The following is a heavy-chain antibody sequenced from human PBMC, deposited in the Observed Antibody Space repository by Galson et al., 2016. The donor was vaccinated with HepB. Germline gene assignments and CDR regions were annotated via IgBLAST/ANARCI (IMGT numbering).Heavy chain of an antibody. CDR1: GFSFSRYW. CDR2: INQDETQK. Sequence: SLRLSCAASGFSFSRYWMNWVRQAPGKGLEWVANINQDETQKYYVDSVKGRFTISRDDSGNSLFLQMSSRRDEDTAVYYCARGPSGVNGGKSDHWGQGTLVTVSS. J-gene: IGHJ4*02. V-gene: IGHV3-7*03. D-gene: IGHD4-23*01. CDR3: ARGPSGVNGGKSDH.